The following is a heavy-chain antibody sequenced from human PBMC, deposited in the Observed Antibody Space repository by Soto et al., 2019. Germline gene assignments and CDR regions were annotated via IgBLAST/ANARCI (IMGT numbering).Heavy chain of an antibody. CDR1: GFTFSNAW. CDR3: TTDGVVDTAMVSVGDI. Sequence: GGSLRLSCAASGFTFSNAWMSWVRQAPGKGLEWVGRIKSKTDGGTTDYAAPVKGRFTIARDDSKNTLYLQMNSLKTEDTAVYYCTTDGVVDTAMVSVGDIWGQGTMVTVSS. D-gene: IGHD5-18*01. J-gene: IGHJ3*02. V-gene: IGHV3-15*01. CDR2: IKSKTDGGTT.